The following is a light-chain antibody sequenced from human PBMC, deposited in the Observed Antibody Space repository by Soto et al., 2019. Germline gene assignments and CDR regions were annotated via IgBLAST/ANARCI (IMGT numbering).Light chain of an antibody. CDR2: SNN. CDR1: SSNIGSYT. Sequence: QSVLTQPPSASGTPGQRVTISCSGSSSNIGSYTVNWYQQLPGTAPKLLIYSNNQRPSGVPDRFSGSKSGTSVSLAISGLQSEDEADYYCAAWDDSLNGVVFGGGTKLPVL. CDR3: AAWDDSLNGVV. J-gene: IGLJ2*01. V-gene: IGLV1-44*01.